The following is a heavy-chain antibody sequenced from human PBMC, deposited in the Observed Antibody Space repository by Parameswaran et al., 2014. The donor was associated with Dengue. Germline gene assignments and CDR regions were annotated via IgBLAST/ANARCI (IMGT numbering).Heavy chain of an antibody. CDR1: GGSISSSSYY. D-gene: IGHD3-22*01. CDR3: ARDDFYYYDSSGYYNRYYYYGMDV. CDR2: IYYSGST. Sequence: SETLSLTCTVSGGSISSSSYYWGWIRQPPGKGLEWIGSIYYSGSTYYNPSLKSRVTISVDTSKNQFSLKLSSVAAADTAVYYCARDDFYYYDSSGYYNRYYYYGMDVWGQGTTVTVSS. J-gene: IGHJ6*02. V-gene: IGHV4-39*07.